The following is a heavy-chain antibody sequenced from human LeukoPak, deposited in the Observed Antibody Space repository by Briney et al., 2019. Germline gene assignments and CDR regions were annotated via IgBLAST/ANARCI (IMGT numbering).Heavy chain of an antibody. V-gene: IGHV3-48*03. D-gene: IGHD6-13*01. CDR3: ARDLIAAATYYYYGMDV. CDR1: GLTFSSYE. CDR2: ISSSGSTI. J-gene: IGHJ6*02. Sequence: GGSLRLSCAASGLTFSSYEMNWVRQAPGKGLEWVSYISSSGSTIYYADSVKGRFTISRDNAKNSLYLQMNSLRAEDTAVYYCARDLIAAATYYYYGMDVWGQGTTVTVSS.